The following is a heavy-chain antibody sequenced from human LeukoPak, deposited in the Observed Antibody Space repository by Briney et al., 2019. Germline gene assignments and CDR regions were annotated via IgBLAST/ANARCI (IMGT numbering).Heavy chain of an antibody. CDR3: ARTYYDFWSGYDKAPNGAFDI. D-gene: IGHD3-3*01. Sequence: SETLSLTCTVSGVSISSYYWSWICQPPGKGLEWMGYIYYSGSTNYNPSLKSRVTISVDTSKNQFSLKLSSVTAADTAAYYGARTYYDFWSGYDKAPNGAFDIWGQGTMVTVSS. V-gene: IGHV4-59*01. CDR1: GVSISSYY. CDR2: IYYSGST. J-gene: IGHJ3*02.